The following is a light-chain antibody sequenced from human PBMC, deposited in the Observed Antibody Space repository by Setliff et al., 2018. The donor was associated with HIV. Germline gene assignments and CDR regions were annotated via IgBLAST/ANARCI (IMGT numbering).Light chain of an antibody. Sequence: SALTQPPPASGTPGQRVTISCSGSSSNIGSNTVNWYQQVPGTAPKLLIYKNNQRPSGVPDRFSGSKSGTSASLAISGLQSDDEADYYCAAWDDSLSVFVFGTGTKVTVL. CDR3: AAWDDSLSVFV. CDR2: KNN. V-gene: IGLV1-44*01. CDR1: SSNIGSNT. J-gene: IGLJ1*01.